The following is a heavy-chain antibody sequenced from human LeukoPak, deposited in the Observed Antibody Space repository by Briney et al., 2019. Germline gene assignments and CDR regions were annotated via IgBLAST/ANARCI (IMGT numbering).Heavy chain of an antibody. J-gene: IGHJ6*04. V-gene: IGHV5-51*01. CDR3: ARLSRAVVPAAIMGKDYYGMDV. CDR1: GYSFTSYW. Sequence: GESLKISCKGSGYSFTSYWIGWVRQMPGKGLEWMGIIYPGDSDTRYSPSFQGQVTISADKSISTAYLQWSSLKASDTAMYYCARLSRAVVPAAIMGKDYYGMDVWGKGTTVTVSS. D-gene: IGHD2-2*02. CDR2: IYPGDSDT.